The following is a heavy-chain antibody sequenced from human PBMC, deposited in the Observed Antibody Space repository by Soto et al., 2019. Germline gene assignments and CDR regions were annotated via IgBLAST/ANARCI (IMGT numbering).Heavy chain of an antibody. D-gene: IGHD2-15*01. Sequence: PVGSLRLSCAASGFTFSSYGMHWVRQAPGKGLEWVAVISYDGSNKYYADSVKGRFTISRDNSKNTLYLQMNSLRAEDTAVYYCAKDFFLPAAPLYYYYGMDVWGQGTTVTVSS. CDR3: AKDFFLPAAPLYYYYGMDV. J-gene: IGHJ6*02. CDR2: ISYDGSNK. V-gene: IGHV3-30*18. CDR1: GFTFSSYG.